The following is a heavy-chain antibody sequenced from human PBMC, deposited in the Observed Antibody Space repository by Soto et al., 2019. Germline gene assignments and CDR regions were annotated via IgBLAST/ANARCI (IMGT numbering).Heavy chain of an antibody. CDR3: ASDSRPYIDTLTAYYYYGMDV. Sequence: QVQLVQSGVEVKKPGASVKVSCKSSGYTFTSYGFSWVRQAPGQGLEWMGWVSAYNGNTNYAQNLQGRVTMTTNTSTSTAYMEVRSLSSDDTAAYYCASDSRPYIDTLTAYYYYGMDVWGQGTTVTVSS. J-gene: IGHJ6*02. D-gene: IGHD2-2*01. CDR2: VSAYNGNT. V-gene: IGHV1-18*01. CDR1: GYTFTSYG.